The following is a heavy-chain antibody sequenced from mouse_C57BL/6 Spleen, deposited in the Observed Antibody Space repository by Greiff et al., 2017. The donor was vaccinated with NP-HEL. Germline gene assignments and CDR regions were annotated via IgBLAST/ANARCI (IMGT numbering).Heavy chain of an antibody. Sequence: VQLKQSGPELVKPGASVKIPCKASGYTFTDYNMDWVKQSHGKSLEWIGDINPNNGGTIYNQKFKGKATLTVDKSSSTAYMELRSLTSEDTAVYYCARADYDEGAYYAMDYWGQGTSVTVSS. J-gene: IGHJ4*01. CDR1: GYTFTDYN. V-gene: IGHV1-18*01. CDR2: INPNNGGT. CDR3: ARADYDEGAYYAMDY. D-gene: IGHD2-4*01.